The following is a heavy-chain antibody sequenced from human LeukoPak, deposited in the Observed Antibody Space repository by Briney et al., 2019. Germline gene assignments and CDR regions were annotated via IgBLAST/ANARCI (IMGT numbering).Heavy chain of an antibody. Sequence: ASVKVSCKASGYTFTSYDINWVRQATGQGLEWMGWMNPNSGNTGYAQKFQGRVTMTRNTSISTAYMELSSLRSEDTAVYYCGRATFDYDILTGYYYYYGMDVWGQGTTVTVSS. J-gene: IGHJ6*02. CDR1: GYTFTSYD. D-gene: IGHD3-9*01. CDR2: MNPNSGNT. CDR3: GRATFDYDILTGYYYYYGMDV. V-gene: IGHV1-8*01.